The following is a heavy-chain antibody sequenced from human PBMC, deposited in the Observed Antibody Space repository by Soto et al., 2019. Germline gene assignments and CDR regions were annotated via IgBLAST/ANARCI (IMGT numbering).Heavy chain of an antibody. CDR2: IYPGDSDT. CDR1: GYSFTSYW. CDR3: ARGQAYSGSYYAFDY. J-gene: IGHJ4*02. V-gene: IGHV5-51*01. D-gene: IGHD1-26*01. Sequence: GESLKISCKGSGYSFTSYWIGWVRQMPGKGLEWMGIIYPGDSDTRYSPSFQGQVTISADKSFSTAYLQWSSLKASDTAMYYCARGQAYSGSYYAFDYWGQGTLVTVSS.